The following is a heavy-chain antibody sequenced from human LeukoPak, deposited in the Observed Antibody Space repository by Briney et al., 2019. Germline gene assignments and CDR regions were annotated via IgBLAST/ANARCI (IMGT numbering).Heavy chain of an antibody. J-gene: IGHJ4*02. CDR1: SDSISSGDYY. V-gene: IGHV4-30-4*01. D-gene: IGHD4-17*01. CDR3: AREHKSYGDYPYYFDS. Sequence: PSQTLSLTCTVSSDSISSGDYYWRWIRQPAGKGLEFIGYINKKGGTFYNPPLKSRFSISIDTSKNQFSLKLTSVTAADTAVYFCAREHKSYGDYPYYFDSWGQGTLVTVSS. CDR2: INKKGGT.